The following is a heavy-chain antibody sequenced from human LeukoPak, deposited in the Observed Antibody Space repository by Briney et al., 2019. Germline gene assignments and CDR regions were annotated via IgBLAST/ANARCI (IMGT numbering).Heavy chain of an antibody. CDR2: IYYSGST. CDR3: ARYGNSYGLQIDY. J-gene: IGHJ4*02. V-gene: IGHV4-30-4*01. D-gene: IGHD5-18*01. Sequence: SETLSLTCTLSSRSISSGDYYCSWIRQPPGKGLEWYGYIYYSGSTYYNPSLKSRVTISVDTSKNQFSLKLSSVTAADTAVYYCARYGNSYGLQIDYWGQGTLVTVSS. CDR1: SRSISSGDYY.